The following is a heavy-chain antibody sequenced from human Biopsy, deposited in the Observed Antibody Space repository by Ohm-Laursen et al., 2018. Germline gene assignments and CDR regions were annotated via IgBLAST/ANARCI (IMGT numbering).Heavy chain of an antibody. J-gene: IGHJ4*02. CDR2: FDAEDGET. D-gene: IGHD3-10*01. CDR1: GSSLTEFS. V-gene: IGHV1-24*01. CDR3: ATGPYYDTRFYYNVRPFDF. Sequence: SVKVSCKVSGSSLTEFSIHWVRQTPGKGPQWMGGFDAEDGETLQSQHFLGRVTMTADTSRDTTFMELSSLTSDDTAVYYCATGPYYDTRFYYNVRPFDFWGQGALVTVSS.